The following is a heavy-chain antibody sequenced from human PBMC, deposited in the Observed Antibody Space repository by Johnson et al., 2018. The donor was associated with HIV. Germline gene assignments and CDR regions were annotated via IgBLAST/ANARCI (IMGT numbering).Heavy chain of an antibody. CDR1: GFTVSSNY. V-gene: IGHV3-66*01. CDR2: IFSGGST. Sequence: VQLVESGGGLVQPGGSLRLSCAASGFTVSSNYMSWVRQAPGKGLEWVSVIFSGGSTYYADSVNGRFTISRDNSKNTLYLQMNSLKAEDTALYYCASACRDGYTCDAFDIWGQGTMVTVSS. J-gene: IGHJ3*02. CDR3: ASACRDGYTCDAFDI. D-gene: IGHD5-24*01.